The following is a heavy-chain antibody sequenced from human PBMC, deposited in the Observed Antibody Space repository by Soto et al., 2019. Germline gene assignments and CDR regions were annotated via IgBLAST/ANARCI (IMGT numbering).Heavy chain of an antibody. D-gene: IGHD3-9*01. J-gene: IGHJ6*02. V-gene: IGHV1-2*04. Sequence: QVQLVQSGAEVKKPGASVKVSCKASGYSFNDYYIHCVRQAPGQGLEWMGWINPNSGCTHYAQKFQDWLTMTRDTSINTAYMELSRLRSDDTAVYYCARDMGTDDLTLSPYYYGMDVWGQGTTVTVSS. CDR2: INPNSGCT. CDR1: GYSFNDYY. CDR3: ARDMGTDDLTLSPYYYGMDV.